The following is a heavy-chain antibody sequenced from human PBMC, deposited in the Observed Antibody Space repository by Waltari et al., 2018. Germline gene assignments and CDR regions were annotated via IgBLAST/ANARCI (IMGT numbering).Heavy chain of an antibody. Sequence: EVQLVESGGGLVQPGGSLRLSCAASGFTFSNSWMHWVRQAPGKGLGWVSCTAFDGSTATSADSVKGRFTISRDNAENIVYLQMNSLRAEDTAVYYCARNPDSGRLDSWGQGILVTVSS. D-gene: IGHD3-10*01. V-gene: IGHV3-74*01. CDR1: GFTFSNSW. CDR2: TAFDGSTA. J-gene: IGHJ4*02. CDR3: ARNPDSGRLDS.